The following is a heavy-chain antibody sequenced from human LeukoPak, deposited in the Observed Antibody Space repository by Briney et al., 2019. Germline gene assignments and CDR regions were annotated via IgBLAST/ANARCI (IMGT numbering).Heavy chain of an antibody. CDR2: IYYSGST. D-gene: IGHD3-22*01. Sequence: SETLSLTCTVSGVSISSSSYYWGGLRQPPGKGLEWIVSIYYSGSTYYNPSLKSRVTISVDTSKNQFSLKLSSVTAADTAVYYCASVPYSSGYYNYWGQGTLGTVSA. CDR1: GVSISSSSYY. V-gene: IGHV4-39*07. CDR3: ASVPYSSGYYNY. J-gene: IGHJ4*02.